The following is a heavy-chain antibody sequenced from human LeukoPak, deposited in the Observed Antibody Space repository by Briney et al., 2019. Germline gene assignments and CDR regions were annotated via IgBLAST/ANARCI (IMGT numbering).Heavy chain of an antibody. CDR2: IYHSGST. D-gene: IGHD6-19*01. J-gene: IGHJ4*02. CDR3: AASIAVAGTPFDY. Sequence: KPSETLSLTCTVSGGSISSYYWSWIRQPPGKGLEWIGYIYHSGSTNYNPSLKSRVTISVDTSKNQFSLKLSSVTAADTAVYYCAASIAVAGTPFDYWGQGTLVTVSS. V-gene: IGHV4-59*01. CDR1: GGSISSYY.